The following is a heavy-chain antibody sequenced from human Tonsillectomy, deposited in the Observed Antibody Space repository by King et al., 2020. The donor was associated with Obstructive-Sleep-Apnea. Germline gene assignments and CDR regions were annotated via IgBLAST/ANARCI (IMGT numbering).Heavy chain of an antibody. Sequence: QVQLVESGGGVVQPGRSLRLSCAASGFTFSNYAMHWVRQAPGKGLEGVAVISYDGGNKFYADSVKGRFTISRDNSKNTLWLQMDSLRAEDTAVYYCARDRISGGYSVRGMDVWGQGTTVTVSS. V-gene: IGHV3-30*04. D-gene: IGHD1-26*01. CDR2: ISYDGGNK. CDR3: ARDRISGGYSVRGMDV. J-gene: IGHJ6*02. CDR1: GFTFSNYA.